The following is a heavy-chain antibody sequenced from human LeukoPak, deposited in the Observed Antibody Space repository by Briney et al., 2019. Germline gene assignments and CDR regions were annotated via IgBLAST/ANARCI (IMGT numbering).Heavy chain of an antibody. CDR2: IKPDGSEK. Sequence: GGSLRLSCAASGFIFSSCWMSWVRQSPGKGLEWVANIKPDGSEKYYVDSVKGRFTISRDNAKNALYLEMNSPRVGDTAVYYCARERMYSGSGSTYPYYDYWGQGTLVTVSS. V-gene: IGHV3-7*01. CDR3: ARERMYSGSGSTYPYYDY. D-gene: IGHD3-10*01. CDR1: GFIFSSCW. J-gene: IGHJ4*02.